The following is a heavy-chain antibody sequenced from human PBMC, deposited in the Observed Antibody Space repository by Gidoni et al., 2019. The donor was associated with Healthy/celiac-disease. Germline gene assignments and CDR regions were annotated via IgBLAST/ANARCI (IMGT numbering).Heavy chain of an antibody. J-gene: IGHJ4*02. CDR2: ILYDGSNK. CDR3: ARDGIVVVPAAEDPTPYFDY. Sequence: QVQLVESWGGVVQPGRSLRLSCAASGFTFSRYGIHWVRQAPGKGLEWVAVILYDGSNKYYADSVKGRFTISRDNSKNTLYLQMNSLRAEDTAVYYCARDGIVVVPAAEDPTPYFDYWGQGTLVTVSP. V-gene: IGHV3-33*01. CDR1: GFTFSRYG. D-gene: IGHD2-2*01.